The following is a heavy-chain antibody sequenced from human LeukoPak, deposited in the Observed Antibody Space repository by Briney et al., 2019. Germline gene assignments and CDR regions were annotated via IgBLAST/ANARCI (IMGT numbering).Heavy chain of an antibody. CDR3: ARGRSLRYDSSGYLGAFDI. CDR1: GFTFSSYS. D-gene: IGHD3-22*01. J-gene: IGHJ3*02. CDR2: ISSSSTI. V-gene: IGHV3-48*01. Sequence: QPGGSLRLSCAASGFTFSSYSMNWVRQAPGKGLEWVSYISSSSTIYYADSVKGRFTISRDNAKNSPYLQMNSLRAEDTAVYYCARGRSLRYDSSGYLGAFDIWGQGTMVTVSS.